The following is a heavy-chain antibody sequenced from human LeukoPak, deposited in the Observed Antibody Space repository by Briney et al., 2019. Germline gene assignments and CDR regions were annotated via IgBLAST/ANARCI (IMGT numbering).Heavy chain of an antibody. D-gene: IGHD2-2*01. CDR3: ARLYCSSTSCYRPYNWFDP. Sequence: SGPTLVNPTQTLTLTCTFSGFSLSTSGVGVGWIRQPPGKALEWLALIYWNDGKRYSPSLKSRLTITKDTSKNQVVLTMTNMDPVDTATYYCARLYCSSTSCYRPYNWFDPWGQGTLVTVSS. CDR1: GFSLSTSGVG. J-gene: IGHJ5*02. V-gene: IGHV2-5*01. CDR2: IYWNDGK.